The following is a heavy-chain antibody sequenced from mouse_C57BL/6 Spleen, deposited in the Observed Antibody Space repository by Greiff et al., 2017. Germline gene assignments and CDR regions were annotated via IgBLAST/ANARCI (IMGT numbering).Heavy chain of an antibody. V-gene: IGHV1-69*01. Sequence: QVQLQQPGAELVMPGASVKLSCKASGYTFTSYWMHWVKQRPGQGLEWIGEIDPSDSYTNYNQKFKGKSTLTVDKSSSTAYMQLSSLTSEDSAVYYCASGATVVARYAMDYWGQGTSVTVSS. J-gene: IGHJ4*01. CDR3: ASGATVVARYAMDY. CDR2: IDPSDSYT. CDR1: GYTFTSYW. D-gene: IGHD1-1*01.